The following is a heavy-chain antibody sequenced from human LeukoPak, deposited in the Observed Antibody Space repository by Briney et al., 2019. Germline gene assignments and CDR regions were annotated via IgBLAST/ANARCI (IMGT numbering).Heavy chain of an antibody. CDR1: GYTFTGYY. CDR2: INPNSGGT. D-gene: IGHD1-26*01. Sequence: ASVKVSCKASGYTFTGYYMHWVRQAPGHGLEWMGWINPNSGGTNYAQKFQGRVTMTRDTSISTAYMELSRLRSDDTAVYYCAIYARGSYGFFDYWGQGTLVTVSS. CDR3: AIYARGSYGFFDY. J-gene: IGHJ4*02. V-gene: IGHV1-2*02.